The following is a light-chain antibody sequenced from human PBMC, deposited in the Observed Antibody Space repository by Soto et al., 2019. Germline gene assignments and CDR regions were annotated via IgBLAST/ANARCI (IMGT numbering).Light chain of an antibody. J-gene: IGLJ2*01. Sequence: VLTQPHSVSGAPGQRVTISCTGSSSNIGAGYDVHWYQQLPGTAPKLLIYGNSNRPSGVPDRFSGSKSGTSASLAITGLQAEDEADYYCQSYDSSLSGVVFGGGTKVTVL. V-gene: IGLV1-40*01. CDR2: GNS. CDR3: QSYDSSLSGVV. CDR1: SSNIGAGYD.